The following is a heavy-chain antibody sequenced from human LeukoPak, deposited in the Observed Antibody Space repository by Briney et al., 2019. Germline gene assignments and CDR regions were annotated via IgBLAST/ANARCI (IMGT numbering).Heavy chain of an antibody. CDR2: IRSKTHGEAI. V-gene: IGHV3-15*07. D-gene: IGHD3-22*01. CDR3: ATTTMIVPI. CDR1: GFTFSNVW. Sequence: GGSLRLSCAASGFTFSNVWMNWVRQAPGKGLEWVGRIRSKTHGEAIDYAAPVRGRFTISRDDSKNTLYLQLNSLKTEDTAVYYCATTTMIVPIWGQGTLVTVSS. J-gene: IGHJ4*02.